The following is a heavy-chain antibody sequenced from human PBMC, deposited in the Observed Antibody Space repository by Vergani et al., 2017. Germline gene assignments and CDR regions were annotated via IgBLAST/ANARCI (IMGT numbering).Heavy chain of an antibody. CDR2: IYYSGST. CDR1: GGSISSGGYY. D-gene: IGHD6-19*01. J-gene: IGHJ5*02. CDR3: AREAVAGTFSWFDP. Sequence: QVQLQQWGAGLLKPSETLSLTCAVYGGSISSGGYYWSWIRQHPGKGLEWIGYIYYSGSTYYNPSLKSRVTISVDTSKNQFSLKLSSVTAADTAVYYCAREAVAGTFSWFDPWGQGTLVTVSS. V-gene: IGHV4-31*11.